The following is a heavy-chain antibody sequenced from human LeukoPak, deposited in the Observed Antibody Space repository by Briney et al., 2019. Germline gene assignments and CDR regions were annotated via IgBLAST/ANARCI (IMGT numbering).Heavy chain of an antibody. D-gene: IGHD6-19*01. Sequence: SETLSLTCTVSGYSISSGYYWGWIRQPPGKGLEWIGRIYHSGSTYYNPSLKSRVTISVDTSKNQFSLKLSSVTAADTAVYYCAREWGSGYYFDYWGQGTLVTVSS. CDR3: AREWGSGYYFDY. V-gene: IGHV4-38-2*02. CDR1: GYSISSGYY. J-gene: IGHJ4*02. CDR2: IYHSGST.